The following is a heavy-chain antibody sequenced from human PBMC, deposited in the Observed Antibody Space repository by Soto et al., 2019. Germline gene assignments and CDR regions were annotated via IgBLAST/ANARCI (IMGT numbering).Heavy chain of an antibody. CDR2: IYWDDDK. CDR3: ARNGYEYSSANWFDP. J-gene: IGHJ5*02. D-gene: IGHD6-6*01. CDR1: GFSLSTSGVG. Sequence: QITLKESGPPLVKPTQTLTLTCTFSGFSLSTSGVGVGWIRQPPGKAMEWLALIYWDDDKRYSPSLKSRLTITEDTSKNQVVLTMTNMDPVDTATYYCARNGYEYSSANWFDPWGQGTLVTVSS. V-gene: IGHV2-5*02.